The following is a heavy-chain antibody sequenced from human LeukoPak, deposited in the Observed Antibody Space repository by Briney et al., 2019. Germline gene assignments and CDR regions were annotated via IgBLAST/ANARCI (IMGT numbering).Heavy chain of an antibody. J-gene: IGHJ5*02. CDR1: GGSFSGYY. Sequence: SETLSLTCAVYGGSFSGYYWSWIRQPPGKGLEWIGEINHSGSTNYNPSLKSRVTISVDTSKNQFSLKLSSVTAADTAVYYCARVRRYNYYDRALGFDPWGQGTLVTVSS. CDR2: INHSGST. CDR3: ARVRRYNYYDRALGFDP. V-gene: IGHV4-34*01. D-gene: IGHD3-22*01.